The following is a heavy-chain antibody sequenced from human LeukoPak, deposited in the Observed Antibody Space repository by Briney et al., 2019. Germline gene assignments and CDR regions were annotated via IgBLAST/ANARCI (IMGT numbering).Heavy chain of an antibody. CDR3: ARDAAEEVADRTYYFDY. J-gene: IGHJ4*02. CDR1: GGSISNYF. CDR2: IYTSGST. D-gene: IGHD6-19*01. V-gene: IGHV4-4*07. Sequence: PSETLSLTRTVSGGSISNYFWSWIRQPAGKGLEWIGRIYTSGSTNYNPSLKSRVTMSVDTSKNQFSLKLSSVTAADTAVYYCARDAAEEVADRTYYFDYWGQGTLVTVSS.